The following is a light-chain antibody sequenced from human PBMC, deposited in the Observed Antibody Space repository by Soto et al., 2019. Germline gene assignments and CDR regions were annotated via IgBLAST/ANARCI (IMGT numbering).Light chain of an antibody. J-gene: IGLJ1*01. V-gene: IGLV2-14*01. CDR3: SSYTSSSTLD. CDR1: SSDVGGYNY. Sequence: QSVLTQPASVSGSPGQSITISCTGTSSDVGGYNYVSWYQHHPGKAPKLMIYEVTYRPSGVSNRFSASKSGNTASLTISGLRAEDEADYYCSSYTSSSTLDFGTATKVTVL. CDR2: EVT.